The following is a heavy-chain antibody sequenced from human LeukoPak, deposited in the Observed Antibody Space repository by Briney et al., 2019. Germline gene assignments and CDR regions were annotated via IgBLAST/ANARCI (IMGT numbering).Heavy chain of an antibody. CDR2: IYTSGST. CDR1: GGSFSGYY. D-gene: IGHD4-17*01. Sequence: SETLSLTCGVYGGSFSGYYWSWIRQPAGKGLEWIGRIYTSGSTNYNPSLKSRVTMSVDTSKNQFSLKLSSVTAADTAVYYCARDIYATVTRGYYYYYMDVWGKGTTVTISS. CDR3: ARDIYATVTRGYYYYYMDV. J-gene: IGHJ6*03. V-gene: IGHV4-4*07.